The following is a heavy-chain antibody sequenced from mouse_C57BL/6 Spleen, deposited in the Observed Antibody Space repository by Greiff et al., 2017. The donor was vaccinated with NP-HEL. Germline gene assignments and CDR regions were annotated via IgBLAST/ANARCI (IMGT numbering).Heavy chain of an antibody. CDR3: ARAGAIYYDYGGEFAY. D-gene: IGHD2-4*01. V-gene: IGHV3-6*01. J-gene: IGHJ3*01. CDR1: GYSITSGYY. CDR2: ISYDGSN. Sequence: VQLQQSGPGLVKPSQSLSLTCSVTGYSITSGYYWNWIRQFPGNKLEWMGYISYDGSNNYNPSLKNRISITRDTSKNQFFLKLNSVTTEDTATYYCARAGAIYYDYGGEFAYWGQGTLVTVSA.